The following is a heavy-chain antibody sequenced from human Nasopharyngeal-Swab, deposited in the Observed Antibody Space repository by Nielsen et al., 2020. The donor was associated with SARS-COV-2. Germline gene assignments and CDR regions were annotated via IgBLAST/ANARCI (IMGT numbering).Heavy chain of an antibody. Sequence: GESLKISCAASGFTFTTYSMNWVRQAPGKGLEWVSSISSSSSYIYYADSVKGRFTISRDNAKNSLHVQMNSLRAEDTAVYYCARGCVLTGPSCYYYGMDVWGQGTTVTVSS. CDR1: GFTFTTYS. V-gene: IGHV3-21*01. CDR2: ISSSSSYI. CDR3: ARGCVLTGPSCYYYGMDV. J-gene: IGHJ6*02. D-gene: IGHD3-9*01.